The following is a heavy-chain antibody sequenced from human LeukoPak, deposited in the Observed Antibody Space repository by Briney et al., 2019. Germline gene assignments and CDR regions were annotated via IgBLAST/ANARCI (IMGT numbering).Heavy chain of an antibody. D-gene: IGHD5-18*01. V-gene: IGHV4-39*01. CDR1: GGSISSSSYY. J-gene: IGHJ4*02. Sequence: SETLSLTCTVSGGSISSSSYYWGWIRQPPGKGLEWIGSIYYSGSTYYNPSLKSRVTISVDTSKNQFSLKLSSVTAADTAVYYCATFIPGYSYGRGGLGYWGQGTLVTVSS. CDR3: ATFIPGYSYGRGGLGY. CDR2: IYYSGST.